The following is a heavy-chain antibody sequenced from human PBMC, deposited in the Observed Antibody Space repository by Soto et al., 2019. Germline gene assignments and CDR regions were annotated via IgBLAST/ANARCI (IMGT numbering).Heavy chain of an antibody. J-gene: IGHJ6*03. V-gene: IGHV3-23*01. CDR2: LSNSGGST. CDR1: GFTFNHYA. Sequence: GGSLRLSCAASGFTFNHYALSWVRQAPGKGLELVAALSNSGGSTDYADSVKGRFTISRDNSNNTLFLLMNNLRVEDTAVYFCAKGLRGFYYFYYYMDVWGKGTTVTVSS. CDR3: AKGLRGFYYFYYYMDV. D-gene: IGHD5-12*01.